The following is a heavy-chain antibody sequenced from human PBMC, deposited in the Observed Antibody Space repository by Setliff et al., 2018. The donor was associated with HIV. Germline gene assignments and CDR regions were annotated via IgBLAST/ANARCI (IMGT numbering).Heavy chain of an antibody. Sequence: GGSLRLSCEASGFTVIDYALNWVRQAPGKGLEWVSSISSSGSYIYYAASLKGRFTITRDNARNSLYLEMSTLRAEDTALYYCARSRSTRDAFDIWGQGTMVTVS. CDR3: ARSRSTRDAFDI. J-gene: IGHJ3*02. D-gene: IGHD2-2*01. CDR2: ISSSGSYI. V-gene: IGHV3-21*01. CDR1: GFTVIDYA.